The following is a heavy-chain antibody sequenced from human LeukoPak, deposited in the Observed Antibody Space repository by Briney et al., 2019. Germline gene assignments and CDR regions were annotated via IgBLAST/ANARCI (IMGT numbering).Heavy chain of an antibody. J-gene: IGHJ4*02. D-gene: IGHD3-10*01. V-gene: IGHV3-48*03. Sequence: GRSLRLSCAASGFTFSSSEMNWVRQAPGKGLEWVSYTSSSGTIIYYADYVKGRFTITRDNAKNSLYLQMNSLRAEDTAVYYCARAGSGSYYLDYWGQGTLVTVSS. CDR2: TSSSGTII. CDR1: GFTFSSSE. CDR3: ARAGSGSYYLDY.